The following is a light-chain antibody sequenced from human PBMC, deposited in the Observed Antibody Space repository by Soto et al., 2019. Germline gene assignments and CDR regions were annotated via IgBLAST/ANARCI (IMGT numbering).Light chain of an antibody. CDR1: QSVNRW. V-gene: IGKV1-5*03. CDR2: EAP. CDR3: QQYHIYSGT. Sequence: DIKMTQSPSTLSASVGDRVTITCRASQSVNRWLAWYQQKPGKAPKLLIYEAPSLESGVPSRFGGSGSGTEFTLAISSLQPDDFATYYCQQYHIYSGTFGQGTKVDIK. J-gene: IGKJ1*01.